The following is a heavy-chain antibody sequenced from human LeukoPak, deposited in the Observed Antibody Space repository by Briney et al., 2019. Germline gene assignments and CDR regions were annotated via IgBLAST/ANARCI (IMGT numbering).Heavy chain of an antibody. J-gene: IGHJ4*02. Sequence: PGGSLRLSCAASGFTFSSYSMNWVRQAPGKGLEWVSYISSSSSTIYYADSVKGRFTISRDNAKNSLYLQMNSLRDEDTAVYYCARDKRSSSWYGERWPIDYRGQGTLVTVSS. CDR1: GFTFSSYS. CDR2: ISSSSSTI. D-gene: IGHD6-13*01. V-gene: IGHV3-48*02. CDR3: ARDKRSSSWYGERWPIDY.